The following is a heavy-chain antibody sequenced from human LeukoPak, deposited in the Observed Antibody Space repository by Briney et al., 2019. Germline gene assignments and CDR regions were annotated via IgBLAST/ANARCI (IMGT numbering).Heavy chain of an antibody. Sequence: SVKVSCKASGGTFSSYAISWVLQAPGQGLEWMGRIIPIFGTANYAQKFQGRVTITTDESTSTAYMELSSLRSEDTAVYYCARVAVAQGAPDYWGQGTLVTVSS. CDR3: ARVAVAQGAPDY. V-gene: IGHV1-69*05. D-gene: IGHD6-19*01. J-gene: IGHJ4*02. CDR2: IIPIFGTA. CDR1: GGTFSSYA.